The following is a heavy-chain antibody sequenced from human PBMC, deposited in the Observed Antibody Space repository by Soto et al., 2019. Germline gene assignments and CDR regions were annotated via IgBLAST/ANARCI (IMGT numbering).Heavy chain of an antibody. D-gene: IGHD3-22*01. CDR2: ISGSSDNT. Sequence: QVQLVESGGGLVKPGGSLRLSCAASGFTFSDYYRSWIRQAPGKGLEWLSYISGSSDNTNYADSVKGRFTISRDNAKKSLYLEMNSLRAEDTAVYYCATITMMTWGQGTLVTVSS. CDR3: ATITMMT. V-gene: IGHV3-11*06. J-gene: IGHJ5*02. CDR1: GFTFSDYY.